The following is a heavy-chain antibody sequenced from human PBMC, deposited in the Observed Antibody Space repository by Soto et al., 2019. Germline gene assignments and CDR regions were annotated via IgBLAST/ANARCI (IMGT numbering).Heavy chain of an antibody. CDR1: GGSISTDY. D-gene: IGHD2-21*02. CDR2: IYYSGST. CDR3: ARVSREGGGDCYCAGYDYYGMDV. Sequence: SETLSLTCTVSGGSISTDYWRWIRQQPGEGLEWIGCIYYSGSTHYNPSLKSRVTTLVDTSKNQFSLKLSSVTAADTAVYYCARVSREGGGDCYCAGYDYYGMDVWVQGSTVP. V-gene: IGHV4-59*01. J-gene: IGHJ6*02.